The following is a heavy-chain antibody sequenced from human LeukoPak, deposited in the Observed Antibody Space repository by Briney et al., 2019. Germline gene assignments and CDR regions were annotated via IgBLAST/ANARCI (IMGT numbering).Heavy chain of an antibody. CDR3: ARDVPSAD. CDR1: GYTFTTYG. Sequence: ASVKVSCKASGYTFTTYGISWVRQAPGQGLEWVGWISPYTFNTNPAQKFQGRVTITADESTSTAYMELSSLRSEDTAVYYCARDVPSADWGQGTLVTVSS. D-gene: IGHD3-3*01. V-gene: IGHV1-18*01. J-gene: IGHJ4*02. CDR2: ISPYTFNT.